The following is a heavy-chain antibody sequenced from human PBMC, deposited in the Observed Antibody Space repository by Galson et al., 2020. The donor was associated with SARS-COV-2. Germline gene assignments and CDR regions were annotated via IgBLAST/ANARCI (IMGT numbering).Heavy chain of an antibody. J-gene: IGHJ4*02. D-gene: IGHD6-13*01. V-gene: IGHV5-51*01. Sequence: KIGESLKISCKVSGYMFTSKWIGWVRQMPGKGLEWMGIIYPGDSDIRYSPSFEGQVTISADTSISTAFLQWNSLKASDTAIYYCARSISSSSHDIWFEYWGQGTQVTISS. CDR3: ARSISSSSHDIWFEY. CDR1: GYMFTSKW. CDR2: IYPGDSDI.